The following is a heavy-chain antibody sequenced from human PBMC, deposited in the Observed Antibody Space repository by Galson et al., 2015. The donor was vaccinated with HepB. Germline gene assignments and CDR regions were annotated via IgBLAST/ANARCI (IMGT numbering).Heavy chain of an antibody. CDR1: GFTFSSYS. Sequence: SLRLSCAASGFTFSSYSMNWVRQAPGKGLEWVSSIRSSSSYIYYADSVEGRFTISRDNAKNSLYLQMNSLRAEDAAVYYCARRKGDETFYYYVMDVWSQGSTVTVSS. J-gene: IGHJ6*02. D-gene: IGHD5-24*01. CDR3: ARRKGDETFYYYVMDV. V-gene: IGHV3-21*01. CDR2: IRSSSSYI.